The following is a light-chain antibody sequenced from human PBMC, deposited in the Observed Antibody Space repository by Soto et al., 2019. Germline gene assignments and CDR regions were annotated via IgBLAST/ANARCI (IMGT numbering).Light chain of an antibody. V-gene: IGKV1-5*03. CDR3: QQYDNYSLT. CDR1: QSISSW. CDR2: KGS. J-gene: IGKJ1*01. Sequence: DIQMTQSPSTLPASVGDRVTITCRASQSISSWLAWYQQRPGKAPNLLIYKGSILEGGVPTRFSGSGSGTEFTLTLRSLQPDDFATYYCQQYDNYSLTVGQGTKVEIK.